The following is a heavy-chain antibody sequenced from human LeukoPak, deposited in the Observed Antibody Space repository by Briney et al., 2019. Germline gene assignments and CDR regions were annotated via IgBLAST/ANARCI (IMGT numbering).Heavy chain of an antibody. D-gene: IGHD3-22*01. CDR1: GGSIRSYY. CDR2: IFYSGST. V-gene: IGHV4-59*01. CDR3: AREMRTYYYDSTGYYFEY. Sequence: SETLSLTCTVSGGSIRSYYWSWIRQPPGKGLEWIGNIFYSGSTNYNPPLKSRVTISVGTSKNQFSLKLTSVTAADAAVYYCAREMRTYYYDSTGYYFEYWGQGTLVTVSS. J-gene: IGHJ4*02.